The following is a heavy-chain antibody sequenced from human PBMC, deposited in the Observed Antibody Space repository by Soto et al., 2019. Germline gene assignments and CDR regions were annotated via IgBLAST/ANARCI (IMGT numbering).Heavy chain of an antibody. J-gene: IGHJ4*02. D-gene: IGHD3-10*01. Sequence: SGTLSLTCSVSGFSLTSGNWWTWVRQSPQRGLEYIGEIFHDGTANYYPSFERRVAMSVDTSRNQFSLKLTSVTAADTAVYFCARLVYDTRLNYMYFDFWGPGSLVTVSS. CDR3: ARLVYDTRLNYMYFDF. CDR2: IFHDGTA. CDR1: GFSLTSGNW. V-gene: IGHV4-4*02.